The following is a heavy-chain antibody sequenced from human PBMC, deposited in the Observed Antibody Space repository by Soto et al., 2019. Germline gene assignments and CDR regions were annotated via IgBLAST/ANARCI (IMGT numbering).Heavy chain of an antibody. V-gene: IGHV4-39*01. Sequence: SETLSLTCTVSGGSISSSSYYWGWIRQPPGKGLEWIGSIYYSGSTYYNPSLKSRVTISVDTSKNQFSLKLSSVTAADTAVYYCARHGFVKKHIVVVIATNYWYFDLWGRGTLVTVSS. J-gene: IGHJ2*01. CDR3: ARHGFVKKHIVVVIATNYWYFDL. CDR1: GGSISSSSYY. CDR2: IYYSGST. D-gene: IGHD2-21*01.